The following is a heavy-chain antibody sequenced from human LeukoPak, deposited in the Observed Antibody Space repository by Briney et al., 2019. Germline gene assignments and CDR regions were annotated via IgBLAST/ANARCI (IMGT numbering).Heavy chain of an antibody. CDR2: IYYSGST. CDR1: GDSTSSYS. J-gene: IGHJ4*02. CDR3: ARGAFSGYDYFDS. D-gene: IGHD5-12*01. V-gene: IGHV4-59*01. Sequence: SETLSLTCTVSGDSTSSYSWNWIRQPPGKGLEWIGYIYYSGSTNYNPSLESRVTISVDTSKNHFSLKLTSVTAADTAVYYCARGAFSGYDYFDSWGQGTLVTVSS.